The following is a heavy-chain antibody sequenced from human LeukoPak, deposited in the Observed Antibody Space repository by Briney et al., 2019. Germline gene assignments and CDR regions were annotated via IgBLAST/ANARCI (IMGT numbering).Heavy chain of an antibody. CDR1: GGSFSGYY. D-gene: IGHD5-12*01. V-gene: IGHV4-34*01. Sequence: SETLSLTCAVYGGSFSGYYWSWIRQPPGKGLEWIGEINHSGSTNYNPSLKSRVTISVDTSKNQFSLKLSSVTAADTAVYYCARDLVMGYAAYYYMDVWGKGTTVTVSS. CDR3: ARDLVMGYAAYYYMDV. CDR2: INHSGST. J-gene: IGHJ6*03.